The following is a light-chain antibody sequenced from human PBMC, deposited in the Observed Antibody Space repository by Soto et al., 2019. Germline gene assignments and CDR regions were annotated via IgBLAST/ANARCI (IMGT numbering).Light chain of an antibody. V-gene: IGKV3-20*01. J-gene: IGKJ1*01. CDR3: QQYYASSWT. CDR2: AAS. CDR1: QSISSTY. Sequence: EIVLTQSPGTLSLSPGERATLSCRASQSISSTYLAWYRQKPGQAPRLLIYAASSRATGIPDRFSGSGSGTDFTLTISRLEPEEFEVYYCQQYYASSWTFGQGTMVEIK.